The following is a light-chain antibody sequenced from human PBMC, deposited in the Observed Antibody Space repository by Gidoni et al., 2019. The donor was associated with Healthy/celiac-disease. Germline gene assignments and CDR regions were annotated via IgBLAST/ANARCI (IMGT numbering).Light chain of an antibody. Sequence: RVTITCRASQSISSWLAWYQQKPGKDPKLLIYDASSLESRVPSRFSGSGSGTEFTLTISSLQPDDFATYYCQQYNSYSPRTFGQXTKVEIK. CDR2: DAS. CDR1: QSISSW. J-gene: IGKJ1*01. CDR3: QQYNSYSPRT. V-gene: IGKV1-5*01.